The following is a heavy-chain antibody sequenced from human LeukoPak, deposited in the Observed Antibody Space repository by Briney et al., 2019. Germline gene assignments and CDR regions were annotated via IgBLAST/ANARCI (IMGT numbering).Heavy chain of an antibody. CDR3: TTGITMVRGIPGVYFDY. Sequence: GGPLRLSCAASGFTFSNAWMSWVRQAPGKGLEWVGRIKSKTDGGTTDYAAPVKGRFTISRDDSKNTLYLQMNSLKTEDTAVYYCTTGITMVRGIPGVYFDYWGQGTLVTVSS. V-gene: IGHV3-15*01. D-gene: IGHD3-10*01. J-gene: IGHJ4*02. CDR2: IKSKTDGGTT. CDR1: GFTFSNAW.